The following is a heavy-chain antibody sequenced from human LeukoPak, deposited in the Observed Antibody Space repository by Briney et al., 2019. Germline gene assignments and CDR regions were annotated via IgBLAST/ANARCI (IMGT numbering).Heavy chain of an antibody. J-gene: IGHJ5*02. Sequence: PSETLSLTCTVSGGSFSSSDHYWGWIRQPPGKGLEWIGTMYYSGSTNYNPSLKSRVTISVDTSKNQFSLKLSSVTAADTAVYYCARGGVNYKIAGPWGQGALVTVSS. D-gene: IGHD3-10*01. CDR3: ARGGVNYKIAGP. CDR2: MYYSGST. V-gene: IGHV4-39*07. CDR1: GGSFSSSDHY.